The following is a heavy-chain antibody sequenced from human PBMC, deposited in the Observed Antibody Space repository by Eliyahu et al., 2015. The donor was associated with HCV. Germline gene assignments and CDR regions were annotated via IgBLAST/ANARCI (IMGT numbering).Heavy chain of an antibody. CDR1: GFPFSSYD. J-gene: IGHJ4*02. D-gene: IGHD3-9*01. Sequence: EVQLVESGGGLVQPGGSLRLSCAASGFPFSSYDMHWGPQAXGKGLEWVSAIGTAGDTYYPGSVKGRFTISRENAKNSLYLQMNSLRAGDTAVYYCARGGGLTGYYTSLFDYWGQGTLVTVSS. CDR2: IGTAGDT. CDR3: ARGGGLTGYYTSLFDY. V-gene: IGHV3-13*01.